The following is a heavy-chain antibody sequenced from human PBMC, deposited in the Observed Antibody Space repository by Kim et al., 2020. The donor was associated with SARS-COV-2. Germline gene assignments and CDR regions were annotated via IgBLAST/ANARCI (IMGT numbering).Heavy chain of an antibody. CDR3: VGALLWFGEAGGY. J-gene: IGHJ4*02. D-gene: IGHD3-10*01. CDR1: GFTFGLYW. V-gene: IGHV3-21*01. Sequence: GGSLRLSCAASGFTFGLYWMHWVRQTPGKGLEWVSSISSDGSNINYADSVKGRFTISRDNAKNTVYLQMNSLRAEDTAVYYCVGALLWFGEAGGYWGQGTLVTVSS. CDR2: ISSDGSNI.